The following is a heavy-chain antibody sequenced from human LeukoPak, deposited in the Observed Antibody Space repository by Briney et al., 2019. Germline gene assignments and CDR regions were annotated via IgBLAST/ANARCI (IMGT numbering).Heavy chain of an antibody. CDR3: ARSSVSSGWYRDYYYGMDV. V-gene: IGHV5-51*01. J-gene: IGHJ6*02. CDR1: GYLFTIQW. CDR2: IYPGDCDT. D-gene: IGHD6-19*01. Sequence: GESLEISCKGSGYLFTIQWIAWVRQLPGKGLEWMGIIYPGDCDTKYSPSFQGQVTISADKSISTAYLQWSSLKASDTAMYYCARSSVSSGWYRDYYYGMDVWGQGTTVTVSS.